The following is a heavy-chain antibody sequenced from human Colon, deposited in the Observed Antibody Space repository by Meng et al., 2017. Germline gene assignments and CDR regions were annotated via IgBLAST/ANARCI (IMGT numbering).Heavy chain of an antibody. CDR1: GGSVTSGGFH. D-gene: IGHD3-10*01. Sequence: APLQESGPGLVKPAKTLSLTCNVSGGSVTSGGFHGSGIRQPAGKGLEWIGRIYTRGDTTYTPSLKSRVTISMDTSKNQFSLKLTSAIAADTAVYYCARGYYGRADLWGRGILVTVSS. CDR2: IYTRGDT. CDR3: ARGYYGRADL. J-gene: IGHJ5*02. V-gene: IGHV4-61*02.